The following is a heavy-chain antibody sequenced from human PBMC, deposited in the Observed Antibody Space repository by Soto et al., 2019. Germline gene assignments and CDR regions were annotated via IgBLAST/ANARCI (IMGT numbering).Heavy chain of an antibody. Sequence: GESLKISCKGSGYSFTSYWISWVRQMPGKGLEWMGRIDPSDSYTNYSPSFQGHVTISADKSISTAYLQWSSLKASDTAMYYCARLWFGELSIDPGFDYWGQGTLVTVSS. J-gene: IGHJ4*02. CDR3: ARLWFGELSIDPGFDY. CDR2: IDPSDSYT. V-gene: IGHV5-10-1*01. CDR1: GYSFTSYW. D-gene: IGHD3-10*01.